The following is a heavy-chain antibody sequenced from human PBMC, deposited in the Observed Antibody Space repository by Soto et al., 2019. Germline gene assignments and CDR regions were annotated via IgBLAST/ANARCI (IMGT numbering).Heavy chain of an antibody. V-gene: IGHV3-48*03. Sequence: GGSLRLSCVASGFVFKNYEMNWVRQAPGKGLGWISYISNSGNTIYVADSMRGRFTISRDNAKNSLFLQMNSLRADDTAVYYCARDIDNRDYYYGLDVWGQGTTVTV. CDR1: GFVFKNYE. CDR2: ISNSGNTI. CDR3: ARDIDNRDYYYGLDV. D-gene: IGHD1-20*01. J-gene: IGHJ6*02.